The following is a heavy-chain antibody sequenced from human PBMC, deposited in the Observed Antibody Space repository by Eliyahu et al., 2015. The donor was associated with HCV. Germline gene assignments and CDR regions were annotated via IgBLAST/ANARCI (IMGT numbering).Heavy chain of an antibody. Sequence: QITLKESGPTLVKPTQTLTLTCTFSGFSLSTSGVGVGWIRQPPGEALQWLTLIYWDDEKRYSPSLKSRLTITKDTSNNQVVLRMTNMDPVDTATYYCVRKDFWSGYSHYWGQGTLVTVSS. CDR3: VRKDFWSGYSHY. V-gene: IGHV2-5*02. D-gene: IGHD3-3*01. CDR2: IYWDDEK. CDR1: GFSLSTSGVG. J-gene: IGHJ4*02.